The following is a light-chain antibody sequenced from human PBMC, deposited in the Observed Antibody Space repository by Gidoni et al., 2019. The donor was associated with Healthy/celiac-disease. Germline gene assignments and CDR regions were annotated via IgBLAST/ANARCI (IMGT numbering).Light chain of an antibody. J-gene: IGLJ2*01. CDR3: SAWDDSLSGVV. CDR2: RNN. Sequence: QSALTQPPSASGTPGQGVTISCTESSPNIGSNYVYWYQHHPGTAPKLLIYRNNQRPSGVPDRFAGSKSGTSASLAISGLRSDDEADYYCSAWDDSLSGVVFGGGTKLTVL. V-gene: IGLV1-47*01. CDR1: SPNIGSNY.